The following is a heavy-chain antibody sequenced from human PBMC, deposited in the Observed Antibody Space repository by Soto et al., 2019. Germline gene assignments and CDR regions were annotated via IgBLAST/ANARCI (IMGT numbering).Heavy chain of an antibody. CDR2: MYKSGRT. CDR1: DYSISSITSSEY. Sequence: QLQLQESGPGLVKPSETLSLTCSVSDYSISSITSSEYWGWIRQLPGKGLEWIGSMYKSGRTYYNPSLKSRVTISVDTSQSHFSLRVASVTAADTAVYYCVRAPDSWGQGTLVTVSS. CDR3: VRAPDS. J-gene: IGHJ5*01. V-gene: IGHV4-39*02.